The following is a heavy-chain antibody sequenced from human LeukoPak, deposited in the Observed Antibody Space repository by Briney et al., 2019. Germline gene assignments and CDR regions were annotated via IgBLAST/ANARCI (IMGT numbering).Heavy chain of an antibody. Sequence: SETLSLTCTVSGGSISSRSYYWGWIRQPPGKGLEWIGSIYYSGSTYYNPSLKSRVTISVDTSKNQFSLKLSSVTAADTAVYYCARKAYHGSGSLDYWGQGTLVTVSS. J-gene: IGHJ4*02. CDR2: IYYSGST. CDR1: GGSISSRSYY. CDR3: ARKAYHGSGSLDY. V-gene: IGHV4-39*01. D-gene: IGHD3-10*01.